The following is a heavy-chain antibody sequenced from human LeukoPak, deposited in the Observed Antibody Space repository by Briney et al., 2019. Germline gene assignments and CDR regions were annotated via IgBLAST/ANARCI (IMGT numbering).Heavy chain of an antibody. CDR2: ISISSSYI. Sequence: PGGSLRLSCAASGFTFRSYAMSWVRQAPGKGLEGVSSISISSSYIYYADLGKGRFTISRDNAKTSLYLQMNSLRAEDTAVYYCARDPVGYYDSSGSWGQGTLVTVSS. D-gene: IGHD3-22*01. CDR3: ARDPVGYYDSSGS. V-gene: IGHV3-21*01. J-gene: IGHJ5*02. CDR1: GFTFRSYA.